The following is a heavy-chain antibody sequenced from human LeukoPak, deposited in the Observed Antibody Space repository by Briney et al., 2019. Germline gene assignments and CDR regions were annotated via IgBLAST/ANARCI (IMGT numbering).Heavy chain of an antibody. Sequence: PWGSLRLSCAASGFTFSSYSMNWVRQAPGKGLEWVSSISSSSSYIYYADSVKGRFTTSRDNAKNSLYLQMNSLRAEDTAVYYCARGTYYYDSSGYNPTYWGQGTLVTVSS. V-gene: IGHV3-21*01. D-gene: IGHD3-22*01. CDR2: ISSSSSYI. CDR3: ARGTYYYDSSGYNPTY. CDR1: GFTFSSYS. J-gene: IGHJ4*02.